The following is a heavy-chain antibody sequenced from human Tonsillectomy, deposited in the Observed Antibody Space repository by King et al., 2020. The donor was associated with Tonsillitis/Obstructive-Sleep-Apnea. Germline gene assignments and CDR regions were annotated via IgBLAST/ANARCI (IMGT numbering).Heavy chain of an antibody. CDR3: ARDLVEGIAAPGTGDY. D-gene: IGHD6-13*01. Sequence: VQLVESGGGLIQPGGSLRLSCAASGFTVSSNYMSWVRQAPGKGLEWVSLIYSGGSTYYADSVKGRFTISRDNSKNTLYLQMNSLRAEDTAMYYCARDLVEGIAAPGTGDYWGQGTLVTVSS. V-gene: IGHV3-53*01. CDR2: IYSGGST. CDR1: GFTVSSNY. J-gene: IGHJ4*02.